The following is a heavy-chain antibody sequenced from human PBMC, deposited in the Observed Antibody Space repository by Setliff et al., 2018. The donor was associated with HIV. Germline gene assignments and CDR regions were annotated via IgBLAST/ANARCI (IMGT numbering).Heavy chain of an antibody. V-gene: IGHV4-31*03. Sequence: SETLSLTCTVSGGSISSGGYYWSWIRQHPGKGLEWIGYIYYSGGTYYNPSLKSRVTISVDTSKNQFPLKLSSVTAADTAVYYCARGATLLPGYSDRWEYFYMDVWGKGTTVTVS. CDR3: ARGATLLPGYSDRWEYFYMDV. CDR1: GGSISSGGYY. J-gene: IGHJ6*03. D-gene: IGHD5-12*01. CDR2: IYYSGGT.